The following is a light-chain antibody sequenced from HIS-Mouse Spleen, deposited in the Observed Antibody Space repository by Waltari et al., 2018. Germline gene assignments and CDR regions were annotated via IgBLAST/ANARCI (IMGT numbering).Light chain of an antibody. J-gene: IGLJ2*01. Sequence: QSALTQPASVSGSPGQSITISCTGTSSDVGGYNYVPWYQHHPGKAPKLRIYDVSNRPSGVSNRFSGSKSGNTASLTISGLQAEDEADYYCSSYTSSSFNVVFGGGTKLTVL. V-gene: IGLV2-14*03. CDR2: DVS. CDR1: SSDVGGYNY. CDR3: SSYTSSSFNVV.